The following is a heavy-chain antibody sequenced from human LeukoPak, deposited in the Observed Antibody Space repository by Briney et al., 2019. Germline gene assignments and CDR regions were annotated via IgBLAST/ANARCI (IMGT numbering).Heavy chain of an antibody. Sequence: ASVKVSCKASGYTFTSYGISWVRQAPGQGLEWMGWISAYNGNTNYAQKLQGRVTITTDTSTSTAYMELRSLRSDDTAVYYCARGRRGGYDILTGYHSPVPTVDYWGQGTLVTVSS. J-gene: IGHJ4*02. CDR1: GYTFTSYG. CDR2: ISAYNGNT. D-gene: IGHD3-9*01. CDR3: ARGRRGGYDILTGYHSPVPTVDY. V-gene: IGHV1-18*01.